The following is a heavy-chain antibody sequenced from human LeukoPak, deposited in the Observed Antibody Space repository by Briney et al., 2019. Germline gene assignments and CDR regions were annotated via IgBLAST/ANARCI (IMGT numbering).Heavy chain of an antibody. Sequence: ASETLSLTCTVSGGSISSYYWSWIRQPPGKGLEWIGYIYYSGSTNYNPSLKSRVTISVDTSKNQFSLKLSSVTAADTAVYYCAGYSSSWPFDYWGQGTLPPSPQ. D-gene: IGHD6-13*01. CDR2: IYYSGST. CDR1: GGSISSYY. J-gene: IGHJ4*02. V-gene: IGHV4-59*01. CDR3: AGYSSSWPFDY.